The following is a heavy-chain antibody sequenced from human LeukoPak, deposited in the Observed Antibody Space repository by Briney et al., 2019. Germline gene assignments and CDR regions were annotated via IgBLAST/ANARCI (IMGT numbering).Heavy chain of an antibody. CDR3: STCSGHPFDI. CDR1: GFTFSSYW. CDR2: INSDGSST. V-gene: IGHV3-74*01. D-gene: IGHD3-10*01. J-gene: IGHJ3*02. Sequence: GGSLRLSCAASGFTFSSYWMHWVRQVPGKGLVWVSRINSDGSSTSYADSVKGRFTISRDNAKNTLYVQMNSLRAEDTAVYYCSTCSGHPFDIWGRGTMVTVSS.